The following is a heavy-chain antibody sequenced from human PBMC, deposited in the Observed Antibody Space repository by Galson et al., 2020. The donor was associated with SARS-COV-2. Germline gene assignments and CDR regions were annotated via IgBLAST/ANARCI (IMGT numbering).Heavy chain of an antibody. CDR2: ISWNSGSI. Sequence: GGSLRLSCAASGFTFDDYAMHWVRQAPGKGLEWVSGISWNSGSIGYADSVKGRFTISRDNAKNSLYLQMNSLRAEDTALYYCANLYGEGNDYWGQGTLVTVSS. V-gene: IGHV3-9*01. CDR3: ANLYGEGNDY. D-gene: IGHD2-21*01. J-gene: IGHJ4*02. CDR1: GFTFDDYA.